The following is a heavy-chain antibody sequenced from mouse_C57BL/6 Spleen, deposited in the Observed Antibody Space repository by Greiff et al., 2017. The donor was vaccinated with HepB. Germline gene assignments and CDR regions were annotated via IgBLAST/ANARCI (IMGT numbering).Heavy chain of an antibody. D-gene: IGHD1-1*01. Sequence: EVKLLESGPGLVKPSQSLSLTCSVTGYSITSGYYWNWIRQFPGNKLEWMGYISYDGSNNYNPSLKNRISITRDTSKNQFFLKLNSVTTEDTATYYCAREDGRLFFDYWGQGTTLTVSS. CDR1: GYSITSGYY. CDR2: ISYDGSN. CDR3: AREDGRLFFDY. J-gene: IGHJ2*01. V-gene: IGHV3-6*01.